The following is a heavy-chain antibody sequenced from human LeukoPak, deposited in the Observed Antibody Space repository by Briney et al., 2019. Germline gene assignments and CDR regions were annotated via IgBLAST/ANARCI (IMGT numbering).Heavy chain of an antibody. J-gene: IGHJ3*02. CDR1: GYSFTSYW. V-gene: IGHV5-51*01. D-gene: IGHD4-17*01. Sequence: GESLKISCKGSGYSFTSYWIGWVRHVPGKGLEYMGIIYPGDSHTAYSPSFQGQVTISADKSISTAYLQWSSLKASDTAMYYCARLLYGDHDAFDIWGQGTMVTVSS. CDR3: ARLLYGDHDAFDI. CDR2: IYPGDSHT.